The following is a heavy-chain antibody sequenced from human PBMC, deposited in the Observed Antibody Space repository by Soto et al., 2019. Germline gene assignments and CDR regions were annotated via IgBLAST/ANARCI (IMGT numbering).Heavy chain of an antibody. V-gene: IGHV3-21*01. Sequence: EVQLVESGGGLVKPGGSLRLSCVASGFTFSGYSINWVRQAPGKGLEWVSYISGPSIYIYYADSVKGRFTISRDNAKSAVYLQMNSLRAEDTAVYYCARGFRNGFNVWGQGTTVSV. CDR3: ARGFRNGFNV. D-gene: IGHD2-8*01. CDR2: ISGPSIYI. CDR1: GFTFSGYS. J-gene: IGHJ6*02.